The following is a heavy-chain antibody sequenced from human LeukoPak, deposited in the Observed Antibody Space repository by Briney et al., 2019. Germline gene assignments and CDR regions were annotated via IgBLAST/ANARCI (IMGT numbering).Heavy chain of an antibody. V-gene: IGHV4-34*01. CDR2: INHSGST. J-gene: IGHJ4*02. CDR1: GGSFSGYY. Sequence: SETLSLTCAVYGGSFSGYYWSWIRQPPGKGLEWIGEINHSGSTNYNPSLKSRVTISVDTSKNQFSLKLSSVTAADTAVYYCARGTPKLLWFGRPFDYWGQGTPVTVSS. CDR3: ARGTPKLLWFGRPFDY. D-gene: IGHD3-10*01.